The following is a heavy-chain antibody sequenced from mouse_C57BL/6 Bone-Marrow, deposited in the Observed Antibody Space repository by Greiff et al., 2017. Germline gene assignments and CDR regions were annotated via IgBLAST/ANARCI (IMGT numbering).Heavy chain of an antibody. J-gene: IGHJ3*01. CDR2: IYPRSGNP. V-gene: IGHV1-81*01. CDR3: VYDYDGFAY. D-gene: IGHD2-4*01. Sequence: VQLQQSGAELARPGASVKLSCKASGYSFTSYGISWVKQRTGQGLVWIGEIYPRSGNPYYNEKFKGKATLTADKSSSTAYMELRSLTSEDSAVYFCVYDYDGFAYWGQGTLVTVSA. CDR1: GYSFTSYG.